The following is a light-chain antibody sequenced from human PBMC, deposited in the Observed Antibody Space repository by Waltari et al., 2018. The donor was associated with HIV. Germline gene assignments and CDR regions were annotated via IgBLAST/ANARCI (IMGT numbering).Light chain of an antibody. CDR3: QQASSLPLT. CDR2: AAS. CDR1: QSIGRW. V-gene: IGKV1-12*01. Sequence: DIQMTQSPSSVSASVCDRVTITCRASQSIGRWLVWYQQTPGKAPKLLIYAASTLQAGVPSRFSGSGSGTSFTLTISSLQPEDFATYYCQQASSLPLTFGEGTKVEIK. J-gene: IGKJ4*01.